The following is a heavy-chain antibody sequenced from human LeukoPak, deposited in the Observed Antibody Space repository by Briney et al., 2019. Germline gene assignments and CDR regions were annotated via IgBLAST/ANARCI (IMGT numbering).Heavy chain of an antibody. J-gene: IGHJ4*02. V-gene: IGHV4-34*01. CDR2: INHSGST. Sequence: SETLSLTCAVYGGSFSGYYWSWIRQPPGKGLEWIGEINHSGSTNYNPSLKSRVTISVDTSKNQFSLKLSSVTAADTAVYYCARGYSYGSYYFDYWGQGTLVTVSS. D-gene: IGHD5-18*01. CDR1: GGSFSGYY. CDR3: ARGYSYGSYYFDY.